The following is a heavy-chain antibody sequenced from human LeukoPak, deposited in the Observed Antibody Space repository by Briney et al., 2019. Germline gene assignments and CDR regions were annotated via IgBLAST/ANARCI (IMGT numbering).Heavy chain of an antibody. Sequence: TGGSLRLSCAASGFTFSSYSMKWVRQAPGKGLEWVSSISSSSSYIYYADSVKSRFTISRDNAKNTLYLQKNSLRAEDTAVYYCARVSSGSYFGYYYYYMDVWGKGTTVTVSS. CDR2: ISSSSSYI. V-gene: IGHV3-21*01. J-gene: IGHJ6*03. CDR3: ARVSSGSYFGYYYYYMDV. D-gene: IGHD1-26*01. CDR1: GFTFSSYS.